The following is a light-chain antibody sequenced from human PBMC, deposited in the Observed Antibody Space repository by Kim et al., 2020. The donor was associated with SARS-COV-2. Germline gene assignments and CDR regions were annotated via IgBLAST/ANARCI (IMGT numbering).Light chain of an antibody. J-gene: IGLJ2*01. CDR2: DVT. V-gene: IGLV2-14*03. CDR1: GSDVGAYSH. Sequence: GQSITLSWTGSGSDVGAYSHVSWHQQYPGKAPKIMIYDVTKRPSGVSNRFSGSKSGNTASLTISGLQAEDEADYYCSSYTSTNTLVFGGGAQLTVL. CDR3: SSYTSTNTLV.